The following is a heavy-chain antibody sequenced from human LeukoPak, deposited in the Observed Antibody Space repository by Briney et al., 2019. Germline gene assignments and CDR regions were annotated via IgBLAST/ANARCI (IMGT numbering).Heavy chain of an antibody. CDR2: IKQDGNEK. V-gene: IGHV3-7*01. Sequence: QPGGSLRLSCAASGFTFSSYWMNWVRQAPGKGLEWVASIKQDGNEKYYVDSVKGRFTISRDNTKYSLYLQMNSLRAEDTAVYYCARRGRAAHAFDIWGQGTMVTVSS. D-gene: IGHD6-6*01. J-gene: IGHJ3*02. CDR3: ARRGRAAHAFDI. CDR1: GFTFSSYW.